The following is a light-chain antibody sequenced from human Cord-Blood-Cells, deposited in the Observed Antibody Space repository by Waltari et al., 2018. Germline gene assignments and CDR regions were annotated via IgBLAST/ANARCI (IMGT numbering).Light chain of an antibody. CDR1: QGISSY. V-gene: IGKV1-9*01. Sequence: DIQLTQSPSFLSASVGDRVTNTCRASQGISSYLAWYQQKPGKAPKLLIYAASTLQSGVPSRFSGSGSGTEFTLTISSLQPEDFATYYCQQLNSYPLLTFGGGTKVEIK. J-gene: IGKJ4*01. CDR3: QQLNSYPLLT. CDR2: AAS.